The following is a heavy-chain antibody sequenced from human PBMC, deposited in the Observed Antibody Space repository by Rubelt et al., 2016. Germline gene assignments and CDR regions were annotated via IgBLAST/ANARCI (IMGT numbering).Heavy chain of an antibody. CDR3: ARVWGIVATTNWFDP. CDR1: GYTFTSYA. Sequence: QVQLVQSGAEVKKPGASVKVSCKASGYTFTSYAMHWVRQAPGKRLEWMGWINAGNGNTKYLQKFQGRVPLTRYTSAGTAYMELSSLRSEDTAVYYCARVWGIVATTNWFDPWGQGTLVTVSS. V-gene: IGHV1-3*01. D-gene: IGHD5-12*01. CDR2: INAGNGNT. J-gene: IGHJ5*02.